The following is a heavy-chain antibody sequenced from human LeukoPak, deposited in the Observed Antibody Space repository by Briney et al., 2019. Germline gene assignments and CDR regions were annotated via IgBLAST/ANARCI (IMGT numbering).Heavy chain of an antibody. V-gene: IGHV3-11*01. CDR3: ARDSDCSGGSCYGVDV. D-gene: IGHD2-15*01. CDR1: GFTFSDYH. Sequence: GGSLRLSCAASGFTFSDYHMSWIRQAPGKGLEWVSYISSSGSTIYYADSVKGRFTISRDNAKNSLYLQMNSLRAEDTAVYYCARDSDCSGGSCYGVDVWGQGTTVTVSS. CDR2: ISSSGSTI. J-gene: IGHJ6*02.